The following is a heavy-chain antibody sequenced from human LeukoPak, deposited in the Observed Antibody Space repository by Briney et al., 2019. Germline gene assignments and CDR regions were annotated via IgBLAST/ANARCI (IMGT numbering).Heavy chain of an antibody. CDR3: VKSPGSGWPV. D-gene: IGHD6-19*01. CDR2: IYSDGSRT. Sequence: GGSRRLSCAPPGFTFITFAMHWVRQAPGRGLEYLSAIYSDGSRTYYADSVKGRFTISRDNSKNTLYFEMSSLRVEDTAVYYCVKSPGSGWPVWGQGTLLTVSS. J-gene: IGHJ4*02. V-gene: IGHV3-64D*06. CDR1: GFTFITFA.